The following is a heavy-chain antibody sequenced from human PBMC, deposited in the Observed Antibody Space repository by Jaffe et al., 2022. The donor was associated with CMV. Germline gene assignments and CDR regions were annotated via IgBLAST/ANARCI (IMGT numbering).Heavy chain of an antibody. D-gene: IGHD6-13*01. CDR1: GGSISSYY. V-gene: IGHV4-59*08. Sequence: QVQLQESGPGLVKPSETLSLTCTVSGGSISSYYWSWIRQPPGKGLEWIGYIYYSGSTNYNPSLKSRVTISVDTSKNQFSLKLSSVTAADTAVYYCARLGSSWGNNWFDPWGQGTLVTVSS. J-gene: IGHJ5*02. CDR3: ARLGSSWGNNWFDP. CDR2: IYYSGST.